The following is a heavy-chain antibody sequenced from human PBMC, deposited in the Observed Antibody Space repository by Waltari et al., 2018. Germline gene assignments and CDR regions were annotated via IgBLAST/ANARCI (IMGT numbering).Heavy chain of an antibody. Sequence: EVQLVQSGAEVKKPGESLKISCKGSGYSFTSYWIGWVRQVPGQGVEWMGIIYPVDSDTRYSPSFQGQVTISADKSISTAYLQWSSLKASDTAMYYCARSDIGYCSSTSCPPPFDYWGQGTLVTVSS. D-gene: IGHD2-2*01. V-gene: IGHV5-51*01. J-gene: IGHJ4*02. CDR3: ARSDIGYCSSTSCPPPFDY. CDR2: IYPVDSDT. CDR1: GYSFTSYW.